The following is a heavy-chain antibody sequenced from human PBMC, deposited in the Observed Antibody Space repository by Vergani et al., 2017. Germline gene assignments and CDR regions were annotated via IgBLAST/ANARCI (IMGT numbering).Heavy chain of an antibody. Sequence: QVQLVQSGAEVKKPGASVKVSCKASGYTFTSYGISWVRQAPGQGLEWMGWISAYNGNTNYAQKLQGRVTMTTDTSTSTAYMELKSLRSDDTAVYYCARDQYIHLITTEPCMDVWGQGTTVTVSS. CDR2: ISAYNGNT. V-gene: IGHV1-18*04. J-gene: IGHJ6*02. D-gene: IGHD3-22*01. CDR3: ARDQYIHLITTEPCMDV. CDR1: GYTFTSYG.